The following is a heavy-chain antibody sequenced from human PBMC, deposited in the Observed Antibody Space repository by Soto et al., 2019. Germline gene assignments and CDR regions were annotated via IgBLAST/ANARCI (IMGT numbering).Heavy chain of an antibody. CDR2: INHSGST. CDR1: GGSFSGYY. CDR3: ARGGGLRRVPVLVMDV. V-gene: IGHV4-34*01. D-gene: IGHD5-12*01. J-gene: IGHJ6*02. Sequence: SETLSLTCAVYGGSFSGYYWSWIRQRPGKGLEWIGEINHSGSTNYNPSLKSRVTISVDTSKNQFSLKLSSVTAADTAVYYCARGGGLRRVPVLVMDVWGQGTTVTVSS.